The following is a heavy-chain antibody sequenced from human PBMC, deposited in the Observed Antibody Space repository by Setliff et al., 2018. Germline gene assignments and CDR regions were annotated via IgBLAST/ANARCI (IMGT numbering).Heavy chain of an antibody. CDR3: AREGGGMIVVVNDASDI. CDR1: GGSISSSSYY. Sequence: PSETLSLTCTVSGGSISSSSYYWGWIRQPPGKGLEWIGSIYYSGSTYYNPSLKSRVTISVDTSKNQFSLKLSSVTAADTAVYYCAREGGGMIVVVNDASDIWGQGTMVTVSS. D-gene: IGHD3-22*01. CDR2: IYYSGST. V-gene: IGHV4-39*02. J-gene: IGHJ3*02.